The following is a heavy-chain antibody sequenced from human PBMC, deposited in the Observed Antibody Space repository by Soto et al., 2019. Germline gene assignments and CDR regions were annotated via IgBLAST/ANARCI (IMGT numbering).Heavy chain of an antibody. Sequence: ASVQVSCKASGYNFNSYTLHWVRQAPGQSLEWMGWIKAGNGYTKYSQKFHGRLTITTDTSATTAYMDLSSVSSEDTALYFRGSMTLESGGYFGLWGQGTLGTVSS. V-gene: IGHV1-3*01. D-gene: IGHD6-19*01. CDR3: GSMTLESGGYFGL. CDR1: GYNFNSYT. J-gene: IGHJ1*01. CDR2: IKAGNGYT.